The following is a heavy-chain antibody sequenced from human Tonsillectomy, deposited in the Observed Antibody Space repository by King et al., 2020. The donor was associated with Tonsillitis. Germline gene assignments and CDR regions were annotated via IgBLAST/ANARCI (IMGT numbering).Heavy chain of an antibody. CDR3: AKEGYQYLIYYGMDV. D-gene: IGHD3-16*01. J-gene: IGHJ6*02. CDR1: GFDFSSHG. Sequence: VQLVESGGGVVQPGASLRLSCAASGFDFSSHGMHWVRQAPGKGLEWVAVIIYDGSNRYHADSVKGRFTISRDNSKNTVYLQMNSLRVEDTAVYFCAKEGYQYLIYYGMDVWGQGSTVTVS. V-gene: IGHV3-30*18. CDR2: IIYDGSNR.